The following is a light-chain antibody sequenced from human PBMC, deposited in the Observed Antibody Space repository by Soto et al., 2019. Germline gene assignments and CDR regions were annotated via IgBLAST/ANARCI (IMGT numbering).Light chain of an antibody. Sequence: EIGLARSPGTLSYSQGKRATLSCRASQSIGLAIAWYQQKPGQAPRLLISDASNRATGIPARFSGSGSGTDFTLTISSLEPEDSAVYYCQHRIHRCTFGQGTKVDIK. J-gene: IGKJ1*01. CDR2: DAS. CDR1: QSIGLA. V-gene: IGKV3-11*01. CDR3: QHRIHRCT.